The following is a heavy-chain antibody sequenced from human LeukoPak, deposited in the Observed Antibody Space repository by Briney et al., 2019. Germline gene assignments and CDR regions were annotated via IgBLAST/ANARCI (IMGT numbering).Heavy chain of an antibody. CDR1: GGSISSYY. J-gene: IGHJ4*02. CDR3: ARILTIFGVVSKFDY. CDR2: IYHSGST. D-gene: IGHD3-3*01. V-gene: IGHV4-59*01. Sequence: SETLSLTCAVSGGSISSYYWSWMRQPPGKGLEWIGSIYHSGSTNYNPFLRRRVTISAETSKNQFSLSLSSVTAADTAVYCCARILTIFGVVSKFDYWGQGALVTVSS.